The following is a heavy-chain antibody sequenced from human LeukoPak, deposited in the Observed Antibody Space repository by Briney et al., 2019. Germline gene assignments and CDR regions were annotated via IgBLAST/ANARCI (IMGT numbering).Heavy chain of an antibody. CDR1: APTFSLDA. V-gene: IGHV3-48*04. D-gene: IGHD3-3*01. Sequence: GASLTPACELSAPTFSLDATNSVRPPPGNWRGWISYVGLEAGAINYADSLKGRFTIYRDNAQNPLYMQMHSPRAEDTAVYYCARDPRRYDYWSGHVSNWFDIWGQGTLVTVSS. CDR3: ARDPRRYDYWSGHVSNWFDI. J-gene: IGHJ5*02. CDR2: VGLEAGAI.